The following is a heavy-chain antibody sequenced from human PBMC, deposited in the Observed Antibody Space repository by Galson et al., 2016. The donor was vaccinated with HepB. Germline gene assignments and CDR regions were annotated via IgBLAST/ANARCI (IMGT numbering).Heavy chain of an antibody. CDR2: ITRSGDAT. D-gene: IGHD3-16*01. CDR3: GKHGGFDY. J-gene: IGHJ4*02. Sequence: SLRLSCAASGFSFSDSGMSWVRQAPGRGLEWVSGITRSGDATRYADLVKGRFTISRDNSKNTLYLYMNNLTAGDTAIYYCGKHGGFDYWGQGALVTVSS. CDR1: GFSFSDSG. V-gene: IGHV3-23*01.